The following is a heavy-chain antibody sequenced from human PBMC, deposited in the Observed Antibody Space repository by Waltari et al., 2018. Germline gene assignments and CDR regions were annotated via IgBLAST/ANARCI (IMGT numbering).Heavy chain of an antibody. J-gene: IGHJ4*02. CDR3: STRGGATVVGY. V-gene: IGHV3-15*01. Sequence: EVQLVESGGGLVKPGGSPRLSCAASGFTFSNAWMSWVRQAPGKGLEWVGRIKSKTDGGTTDYAAPVKGRFTISRDDSKNTLYLQMNSLKTEDTAVYYCSTRGGATVVGYWGQGTLVTVSS. CDR1: GFTFSNAW. CDR2: IKSKTDGGTT. D-gene: IGHD1-26*01.